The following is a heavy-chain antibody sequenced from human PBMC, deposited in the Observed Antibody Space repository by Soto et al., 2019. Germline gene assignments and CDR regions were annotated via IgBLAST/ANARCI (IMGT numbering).Heavy chain of an antibody. CDR3: ARVGTPIDY. D-gene: IGHD7-27*01. V-gene: IGHV1-18*01. CDR1: GFTFTSYA. Sequence: ASVKVSFKTSGFTFTSYAISWVRQAPGQGLEWIGWISAYNDNTNYAQKLQGRVTMTTDTSTSTAYMELRSLRSYDTAVYYCARVGTPIDYWGQGTLVTVSS. J-gene: IGHJ4*02. CDR2: ISAYNDNT.